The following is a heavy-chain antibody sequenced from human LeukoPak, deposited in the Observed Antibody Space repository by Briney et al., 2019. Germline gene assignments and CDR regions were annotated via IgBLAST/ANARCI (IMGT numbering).Heavy chain of an antibody. Sequence: ASVKVSCKASGYTFTGYYMHWVRQAPGQGLEWMGWINPNSGGTNYAQKFQGRVTMTRDTSISTAYMELSSLRSEDTAVYYCARDRQLTIFGVVATYYYYMDVWGKGTTVTVSS. D-gene: IGHD3-3*01. CDR2: INPNSGGT. J-gene: IGHJ6*03. CDR1: GYTFTGYY. V-gene: IGHV1-2*02. CDR3: ARDRQLTIFGVVATYYYYMDV.